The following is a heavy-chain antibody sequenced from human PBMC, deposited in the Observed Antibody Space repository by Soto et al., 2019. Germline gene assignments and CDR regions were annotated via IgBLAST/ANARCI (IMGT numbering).Heavy chain of an antibody. D-gene: IGHD4-17*01. CDR1: GGSISSYY. J-gene: IGHJ3*02. Sequence: SETLSLTCTVSGGSISSYYWSWIRQPPGKGLEWIGYIYNSGSTNYNPSLKSRVTISVDTSKNQFSLKLSSVTATDTAVYYCARQIHYGDYDDTFDSWGQGTMVTVSS. CDR3: ARQIHYGDYDDTFDS. CDR2: IYNSGST. V-gene: IGHV4-59*08.